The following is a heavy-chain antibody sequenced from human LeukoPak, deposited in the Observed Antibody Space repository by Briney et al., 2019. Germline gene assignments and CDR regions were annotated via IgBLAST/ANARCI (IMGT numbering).Heavy chain of an antibody. CDR2: ISYDGTNK. V-gene: IGHV3-30*18. D-gene: IGHD4-17*01. CDR1: GFTFSSYG. J-gene: IGHJ4*02. CDR3: ANYGDYQYFDY. Sequence: GGSLRLSCAASGFTFSSYGMHWVRQAPGKGLEWVAVISYDGTNKYYADSVKGRFTISRDNSKNTLYLQMNSLKTDDTAVYYCANYGDYQYFDYWGQGTPVTVSS.